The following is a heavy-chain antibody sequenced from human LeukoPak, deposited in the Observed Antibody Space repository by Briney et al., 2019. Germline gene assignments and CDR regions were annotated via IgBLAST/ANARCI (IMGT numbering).Heavy chain of an antibody. V-gene: IGHV1-2*02. Sequence: ASVKVSSKASGYTFTGYYMHWVRQAPGQGLEWMGWINPNSGGTNYAQKFQGRVTMTRDTSISTAYMELSRLRSDDTAVYYCAGGYYDSSGYYSDYWGQGTLVTVSS. CDR2: INPNSGGT. CDR1: GYTFTGYY. J-gene: IGHJ4*02. D-gene: IGHD3-22*01. CDR3: AGGYYDSSGYYSDY.